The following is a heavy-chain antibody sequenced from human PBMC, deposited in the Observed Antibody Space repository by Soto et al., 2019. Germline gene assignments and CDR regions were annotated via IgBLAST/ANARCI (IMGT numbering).Heavy chain of an antibody. CDR2: ISYDGSNQ. J-gene: IGHJ4*02. Sequence: PGGSLRLSCAASGFTFDTYAMHWVRQAPGKGLEWVAVISYDGSNQFYAGSVKGRFTVSRDNSKNTLYLQVNSLRNDDTAVYYCTRGLLTDFFDYWGQGALVTAPQ. V-gene: IGHV3-30-3*01. CDR3: TRGLLTDFFDY. CDR1: GFTFDTYA.